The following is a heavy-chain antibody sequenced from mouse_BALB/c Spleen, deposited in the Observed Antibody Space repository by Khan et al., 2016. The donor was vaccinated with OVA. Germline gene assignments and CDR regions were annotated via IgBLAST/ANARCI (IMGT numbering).Heavy chain of an antibody. D-gene: IGHD2-1*01. Sequence: QVQLQQSGAELAKPGASVKLSCRTSGYTFTNYWIQWVKQRPGQGLGWIGEIFPVTGTTYYNENFKGKATLTIVTSSSTVYMLLSSLTSEDSAVYFCARGYFGNYDFAYWGQGTLVTVSA. J-gene: IGHJ3*01. CDR2: IFPVTGTT. CDR1: GYTFTNYW. V-gene: IGHV1S132*01. CDR3: ARGYFGNYDFAY.